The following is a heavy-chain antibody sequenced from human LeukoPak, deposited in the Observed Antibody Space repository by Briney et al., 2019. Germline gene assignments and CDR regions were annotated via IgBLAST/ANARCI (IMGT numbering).Heavy chain of an antibody. J-gene: IGHJ4*02. D-gene: IGHD5-18*01. CDR2: INHSGST. Sequence: PSETLSLTCAVYGGSFSGYYWSWIRQPPGKGLEWIGEINHSGSTNYNPSLKSRVTISVDTSKNQFSLKLSSVTAADTAVYYCARVPGYRQIDYWGQGTLVTVSS. CDR1: GGSFSGYY. V-gene: IGHV4-34*01. CDR3: ARVPGYRQIDY.